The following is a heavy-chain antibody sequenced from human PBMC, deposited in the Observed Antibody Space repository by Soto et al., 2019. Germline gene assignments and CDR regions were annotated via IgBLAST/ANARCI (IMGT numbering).Heavy chain of an antibody. D-gene: IGHD1-1*01. J-gene: IGHJ6*02. Sequence: ASVKVSCKASGYTFTSYAMHWVRRAPGQRLEWMGWINAGNGNTKYSQKFQGRVTITRDTSASTAYMELSSLRSEDTAVYYCARLSTTGTTDSFYYYYYGMDVWGQGATVTVSS. CDR2: INAGNGNT. CDR1: GYTFTSYA. V-gene: IGHV1-3*01. CDR3: ARLSTTGTTDSFYYYYYGMDV.